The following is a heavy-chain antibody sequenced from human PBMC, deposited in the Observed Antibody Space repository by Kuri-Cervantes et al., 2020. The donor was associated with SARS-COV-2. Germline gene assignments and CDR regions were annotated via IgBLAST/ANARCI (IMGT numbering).Heavy chain of an antibody. Sequence: GGSLRLSCAASGFTFDDYTVHWVRQAPGKGLEWVSLISWDGGSTYYADSVKGRFTISRDNSKNSLYLQMNSLRTEGTALYYCAKDIWSSSSGPLDYWGQGTLVTVSS. J-gene: IGHJ4*02. D-gene: IGHD6-6*01. CDR3: AKDIWSSSSGPLDY. CDR1: GFTFDDYT. CDR2: ISWDGGST. V-gene: IGHV3-43*01.